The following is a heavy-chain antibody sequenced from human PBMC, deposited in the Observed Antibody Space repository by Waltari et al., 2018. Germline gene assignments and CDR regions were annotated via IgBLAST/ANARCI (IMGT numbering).Heavy chain of an antibody. J-gene: IGHJ4*02. D-gene: IGHD5-12*01. CDR2: INPSGGST. CDR1: GYTLTSYH. Sequence: QVQLVQSGAEVKKPGASVKVSCKASGYTLTSYHMHWVRQAPGQGLEWMGIINPSGGSTSYAQKFQGRVTMTRDTSTSTVYMELSSLRSEDTAVYYCARDDSGYDVFDYWGQGTLVTVSS. CDR3: ARDDSGYDVFDY. V-gene: IGHV1-46*01.